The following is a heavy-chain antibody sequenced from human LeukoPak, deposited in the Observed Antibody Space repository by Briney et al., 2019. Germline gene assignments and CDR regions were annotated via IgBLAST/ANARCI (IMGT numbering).Heavy chain of an antibody. V-gene: IGHV4-4*07. CDR3: AREGGFYAIEY. CDR1: GCSISGYY. CDR2: ISTSGTT. D-gene: IGHD3-22*01. J-gene: IGHJ4*02. Sequence: SETLSVTCTVSGCSISGYYWTWMRQPAGKGLECIGRISTSGTTKYNPSLLSRVTMSVDTTKHQVSLKLNSVTAAGTAVYFCAREGGFYAIEYWGQGTLFTVSS.